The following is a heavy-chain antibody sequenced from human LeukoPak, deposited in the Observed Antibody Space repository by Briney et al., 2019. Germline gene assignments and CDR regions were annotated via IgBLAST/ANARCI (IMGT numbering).Heavy chain of an antibody. J-gene: IGHJ4*02. V-gene: IGHV4-59*01. CDR3: ARGNPIVNSYGLSFDY. CDR1: GGSISSYY. CDR2: IYNSGST. Sequence: SETLSLTCTVSGGSISSYYWSWIRQPPGKGLEWIGYIYNSGSTYCNPSLKSRVTISVDTSRNQFSLNLRSVTAADTAVYYCARGNPIVNSYGLSFDYWGQGSLVTVSS. D-gene: IGHD5-18*01.